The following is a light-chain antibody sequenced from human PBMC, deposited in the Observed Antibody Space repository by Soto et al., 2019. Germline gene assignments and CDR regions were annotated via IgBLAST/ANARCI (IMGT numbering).Light chain of an antibody. Sequence: QSVLTQPPSASGSPGQSVTISCTGTSSDVGSDNRVSWYQQPPGTAPKLMIYEVSNRPSGVPDRFSGSKSGNTASLTISGLQAEDEADYYCSSYTISSTYVFGTGTKVTVL. CDR2: EVS. CDR1: SSDVGSDNR. V-gene: IGLV2-18*02. CDR3: SSYTISSTYV. J-gene: IGLJ1*01.